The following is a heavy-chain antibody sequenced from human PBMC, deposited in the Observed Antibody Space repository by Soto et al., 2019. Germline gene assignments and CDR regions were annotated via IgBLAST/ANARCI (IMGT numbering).Heavy chain of an antibody. CDR1: GGSFSGYY. CDR2: INPSGGS. V-gene: IGHV4-34*01. CDR3: ARLHFSIQYYYYMDV. D-gene: IGHD3-3*02. Sequence: SETLSLTCAVYGGSFSGYYWSWIRQPPGKGLEWIGEINPSGGSNYNPSLKSRLTISVDTSKNQFSLKLSSVTAADTAVYYCARLHFSIQYYYYMDVWGKGNPVTVSS. J-gene: IGHJ6*03.